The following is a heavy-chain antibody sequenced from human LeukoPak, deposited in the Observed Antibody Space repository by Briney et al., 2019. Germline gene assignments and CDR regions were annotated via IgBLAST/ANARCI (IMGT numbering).Heavy chain of an antibody. V-gene: IGHV1-18*01. J-gene: IGHJ4*02. CDR1: GYTFATYG. D-gene: IGHD6-13*01. Sequence: ASVKVSCKASGYTFATYGFCRVRQAPGHGPEWMGWISANTGKTDYAQRYQGRVTLTTDTSASTAYMELRSLRPDDTAVYYCAKVAGDRMYYWGQGTLVTVSS. CDR2: ISANTGKT. CDR3: AKVAGDRMYY.